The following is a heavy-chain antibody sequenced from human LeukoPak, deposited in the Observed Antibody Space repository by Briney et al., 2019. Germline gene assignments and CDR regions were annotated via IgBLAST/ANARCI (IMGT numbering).Heavy chain of an antibody. CDR3: ARGGGDGYNFIDY. Sequence: SVNVSCKASGGTFSNYGISWVRQAPGQGLEWMGRIIPILGIAKYAQKFQGRVTITADKSTSTGYMELNSLRSEDTAVYYCARGGGDGYNFIDYWGQGPLVTVSS. D-gene: IGHD5-24*01. CDR1: GGTFSNYG. CDR2: IIPILGIA. V-gene: IGHV1-69*04. J-gene: IGHJ4*02.